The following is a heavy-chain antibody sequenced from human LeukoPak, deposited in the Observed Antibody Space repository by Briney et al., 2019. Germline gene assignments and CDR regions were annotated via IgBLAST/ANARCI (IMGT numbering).Heavy chain of an antibody. CDR3: ARETDQAFDI. D-gene: IGHD1-14*01. V-gene: IGHV3-48*03. CDR1: GFTFSSYE. CDR2: ISSSGSTI. Sequence: GGSLRLSCAACGFTFSSYEMNWVRQAPGKGLEWVSYISSSGSTIYYADSVKGRFTISRDNAKNSLYLQMNSLRAEDTAVYYCARETDQAFDIWGQGTMVTVSS. J-gene: IGHJ3*02.